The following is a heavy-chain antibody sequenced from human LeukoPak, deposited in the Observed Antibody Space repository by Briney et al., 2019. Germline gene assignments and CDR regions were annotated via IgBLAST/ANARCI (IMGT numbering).Heavy chain of an antibody. CDR2: INHSGST. J-gene: IGHJ4*02. CDR3: ARGGWYTMVDY. D-gene: IGHD6-19*01. V-gene: IGHV4-34*01. CDR1: GGSFSGYY. Sequence: SPSETLSLTCAVYGGSFSGYYWSWIRQPPGKGLEWIGEINHSGSTNYNPSLKSRVTISADTSKNQFSLKLSSVTAADTAVYYCARGGWYTMVDYWGQGTLVTVSS.